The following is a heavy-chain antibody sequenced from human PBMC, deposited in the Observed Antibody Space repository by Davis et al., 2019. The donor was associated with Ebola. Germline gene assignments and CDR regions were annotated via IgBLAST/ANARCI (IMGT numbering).Heavy chain of an antibody. CDR2: INHSGST. D-gene: IGHD2-2*01. V-gene: IGHV4-34*01. CDR3: ARAAITGIVVVPAALEYYFDY. Sequence: SETLSPTCAVYGGSFSGYYWSWIRQPPGKGLEWIGEINHSGSTNYNPSLKSRVTISVDTSKNQFSLKMSSVTAADTAVYYCARAAITGIVVVPAALEYYFDYWGQGTLVTVSS. CDR1: GGSFSGYY. J-gene: IGHJ4*02.